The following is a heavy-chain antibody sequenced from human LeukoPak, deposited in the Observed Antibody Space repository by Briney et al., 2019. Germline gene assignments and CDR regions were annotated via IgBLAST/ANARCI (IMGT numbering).Heavy chain of an antibody. V-gene: IGHV3-30-3*01. CDR2: ISYDGNRE. CDR3: AREGSIVARTDY. D-gene: IGHD2-15*01. CDR1: GFIFDNYA. J-gene: IGHJ4*02. Sequence: GGSLRLSCEASGFIFDNYAMHWVRQAPGKRLEWVAVISYDGNREYYPDSVKGRFTISRDNSKNTLYLQMNGLKTEDTAVYYCAREGSIVARTDYWGQGALVIVSS.